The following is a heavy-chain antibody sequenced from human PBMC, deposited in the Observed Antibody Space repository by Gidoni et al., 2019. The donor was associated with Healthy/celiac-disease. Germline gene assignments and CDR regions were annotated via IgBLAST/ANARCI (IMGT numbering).Heavy chain of an antibody. CDR3: ARGRFLEWHHGMDV. Sequence: QVQLVESGGGVVQPGRSMRLSCAASGFSFSSYAMHWVRQAPGKGLEWVAVISYDGRNKYYADSVKGRFTISRDNSKNTLYLQMNSLRAEDTAVYYCARGRFLEWHHGMDVWGQGTTVTVSS. CDR1: GFSFSSYA. CDR2: ISYDGRNK. D-gene: IGHD3-3*01. J-gene: IGHJ6*02. V-gene: IGHV3-30*04.